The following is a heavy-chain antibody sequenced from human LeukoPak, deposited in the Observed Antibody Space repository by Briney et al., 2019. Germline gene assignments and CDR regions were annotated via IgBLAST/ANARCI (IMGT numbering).Heavy chain of an antibody. CDR1: GGSISSYY. Sequence: SETLSLTCTVSGGSISSYYWSWIWQPPGKGLEWIGYIYYSGSTNYNPSLKSRVTISVDTSKNQFSLKLSSVTAADTAVYYCARGRGYDSDCWGRGTLVTVSS. J-gene: IGHJ4*02. CDR3: ARGRGYDSDC. V-gene: IGHV4-59*01. D-gene: IGHD5-12*01. CDR2: IYYSGST.